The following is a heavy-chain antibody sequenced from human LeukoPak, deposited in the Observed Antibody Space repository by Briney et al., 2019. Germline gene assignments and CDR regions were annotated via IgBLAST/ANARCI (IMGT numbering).Heavy chain of an antibody. CDR2: ISSSISTI. J-gene: IGHJ4*02. CDR3: ARVARGVDY. CDR1: GFTFIGYT. Sequence: GGSLRLSWPASGFTFIGYTMNWVRQAPGRGLEWVSYISSSISTIYYADSVKGRFTISRDNAKNSLYLQMNSLRAEDTAVYYCARVARGVDYWGQGTLVTVSS. V-gene: IGHV3-48*04.